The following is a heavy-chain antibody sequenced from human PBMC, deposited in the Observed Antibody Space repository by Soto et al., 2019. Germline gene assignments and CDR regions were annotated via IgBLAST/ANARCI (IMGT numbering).Heavy chain of an antibody. Sequence: QVQLVQSGAEEKKPGASMKVSCKASGYTFTGYAMHWVRQAPGQRLEWMGWINAGNGNTKYSQKFQGRVTITRDTSASTACMELSSLRSEDTAVYYCARAVAVPADFDYWGQGTLVTVSS. CDR3: ARAVAVPADFDY. D-gene: IGHD6-19*01. V-gene: IGHV1-3*05. CDR2: INAGNGNT. CDR1: GYTFTGYA. J-gene: IGHJ4*02.